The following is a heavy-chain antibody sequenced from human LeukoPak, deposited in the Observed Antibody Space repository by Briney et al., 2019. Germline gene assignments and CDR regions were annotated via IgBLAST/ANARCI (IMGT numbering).Heavy chain of an antibody. CDR3: ARVRGSSSWFYFDY. CDR1: GFTFTTYG. Sequence: PGGSLRLSCAASGFTFTTYGMSWVRQAPGKGLEWVSAISGSGGSTYYADSVKGRFTISRDNSENTLYLQMNSLRAEDTAVYYCARVRGSSSWFYFDYWGQGTLVTVSS. J-gene: IGHJ4*02. V-gene: IGHV3-23*01. CDR2: ISGSGGST. D-gene: IGHD6-13*01.